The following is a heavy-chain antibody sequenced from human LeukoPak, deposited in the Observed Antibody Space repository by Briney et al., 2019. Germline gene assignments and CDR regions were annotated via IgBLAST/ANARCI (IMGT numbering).Heavy chain of an antibody. D-gene: IGHD4-17*01. CDR1: GFTFSSYP. Sequence: PGGSLRLSCAASGFTFSSYPMHWVRQAPGKGLEWVSVIYSGGSTYYADSVKGRFTISRDNSKNTLYLQMNSLRAEDTAVYYCARDLYGAERGYWGQGTLVTVSS. CDR2: IYSGGST. CDR3: ARDLYGAERGY. V-gene: IGHV3-53*01. J-gene: IGHJ4*02.